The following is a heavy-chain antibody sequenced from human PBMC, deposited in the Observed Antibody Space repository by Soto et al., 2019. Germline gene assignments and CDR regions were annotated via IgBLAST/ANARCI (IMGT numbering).Heavy chain of an antibody. CDR3: AEEDRNHHWFDP. Sequence: QMQLVQSGPEVQKPGTSVKVSCKASGFTFTSSAMKWVRQARGQRLEWIGWIVVGSGNTNYAQQFQERVTITRDMSTSTDYMELSSLRSEDTAVYYCAEEDRNHHWFDPWGQGTLVTVSS. J-gene: IGHJ5*02. V-gene: IGHV1-58*02. D-gene: IGHD1-1*01. CDR2: IVVGSGNT. CDR1: GFTFTSSA.